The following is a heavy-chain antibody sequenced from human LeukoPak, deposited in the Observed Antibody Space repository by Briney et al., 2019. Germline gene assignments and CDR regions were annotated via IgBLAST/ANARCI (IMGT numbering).Heavy chain of an antibody. J-gene: IGHJ4*02. Sequence: PGRSLRLSCTASGFPFADYAMSWFRQAPGKGLEWVSFIRSKVFGGTTEYAASVKGRFTISIDDSKSIAYLQMKSLKTEDTAVYYCTRERVRGYSYGDPGYWGQGTLVTVSS. CDR1: GFPFADYA. CDR3: TRERVRGYSYGDPGY. V-gene: IGHV3-49*03. D-gene: IGHD5-18*01. CDR2: IRSKVFGGTT.